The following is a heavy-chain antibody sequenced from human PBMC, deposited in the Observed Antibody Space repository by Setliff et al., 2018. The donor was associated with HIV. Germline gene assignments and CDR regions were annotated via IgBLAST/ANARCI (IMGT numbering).Heavy chain of an antibody. D-gene: IGHD3-16*01. J-gene: IGHJ5*02. CDR3: ARGLQVWADRLAP. CDR2: INHSGST. CDR1: GGSFSGYF. Sequence: SETLSLTCAVYGGSFSGYFWSWIRQPPGKGLEWIGEINHSGSTNYNPSLKSRVTISVDTSKNQFSLKLSSVTAADTAVYYCARGLQVWADRLAPLGQGTQVTVSS. V-gene: IGHV4-34*01.